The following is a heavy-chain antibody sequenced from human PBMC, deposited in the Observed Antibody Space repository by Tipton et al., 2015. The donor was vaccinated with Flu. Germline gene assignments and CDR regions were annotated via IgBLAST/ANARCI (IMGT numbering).Heavy chain of an antibody. CDR2: FGTMSHSGRT. Sequence: TLSLTCSVSGYSISSGYYWGWIRQPPGRGLEWIGTFGTMSHSGRTYYNPSLKNRVTISVDTSKNQFSLRLTSVTAADTAVYFCARDATIAARREWYFDLWGRGTLDSVSS. V-gene: IGHV4-38-2*02. CDR3: ARDATIAARREWYFDL. J-gene: IGHJ2*01. CDR1: GYSISSGYY. D-gene: IGHD6-6*01.